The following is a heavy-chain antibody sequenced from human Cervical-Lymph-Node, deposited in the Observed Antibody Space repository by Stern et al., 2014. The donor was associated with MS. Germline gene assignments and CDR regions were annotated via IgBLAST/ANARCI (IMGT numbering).Heavy chain of an antibody. CDR2: VYHSGST. Sequence: VHLVESGPGLVKPSGTLSLTCAVSGGSISSSNWGSWVRQPPGKGLEWIGEVYHSGSTNYNPSPKSRVTKSVDKSKTHFSLRLSSVTAAGTAVYYCARATSKGYFDYWGQGTLVTVSS. V-gene: IGHV4-4*02. CDR3: ARATSKGYFDY. CDR1: GGSISSSNW. J-gene: IGHJ4*02.